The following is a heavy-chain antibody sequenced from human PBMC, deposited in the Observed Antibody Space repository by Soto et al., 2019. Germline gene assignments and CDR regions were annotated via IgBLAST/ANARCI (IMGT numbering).Heavy chain of an antibody. CDR3: ARRVIAAAGIYGMDV. V-gene: IGHV5-10-1*01. CDR1: GYSFTSYW. D-gene: IGHD6-13*01. Sequence: GESLKISCKGSGYSFTSYWISWVRQMPGKGLEWMGRIDPSDSYTNYSPSFQGHVTISADKSISTAYLQWSSLKASDTAMYYCARRVIAAAGIYGMDVWGQGTTVTVSS. J-gene: IGHJ6*02. CDR2: IDPSDSYT.